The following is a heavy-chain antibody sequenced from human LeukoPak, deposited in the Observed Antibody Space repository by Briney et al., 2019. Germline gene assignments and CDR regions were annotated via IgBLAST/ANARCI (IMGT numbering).Heavy chain of an antibody. Sequence: PGGSLRLSCAASGFTFSSYSMNWVRQAPGKGLEWVANIKQDGSEKFYVDSVKGRFTVSRDNAKNSLYLQMNSLRVEDTAVYYCAREEQLGIYGAFDIWGPGTMVTVSS. CDR1: GFTFSSYS. D-gene: IGHD7-27*01. J-gene: IGHJ3*02. CDR2: IKQDGSEK. V-gene: IGHV3-7*01. CDR3: AREEQLGIYGAFDI.